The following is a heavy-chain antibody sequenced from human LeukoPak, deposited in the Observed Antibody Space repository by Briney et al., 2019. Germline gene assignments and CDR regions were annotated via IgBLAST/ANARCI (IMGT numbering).Heavy chain of an antibody. D-gene: IGHD1-26*01. Sequence: SETLSLTCTVSDDSISDYYRGWIRQPPGRRLEWIGFIYYSGSTNYNPSLETRVTISVDTSKSQFSLKLSSVTAADTAVYYCATSQGGDAFDIWGQGTMVTVSS. CDR3: ATSQGGDAFDI. CDR2: IYYSGST. J-gene: IGHJ3*02. CDR1: DDSISDYY. V-gene: IGHV4-59*01.